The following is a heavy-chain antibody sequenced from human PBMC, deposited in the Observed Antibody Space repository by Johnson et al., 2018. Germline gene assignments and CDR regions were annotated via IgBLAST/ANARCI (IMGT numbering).Heavy chain of an antibody. CDR1: GGTFSSYA. D-gene: IGHD6-6*01. Sequence: QVQLVESGAEVKKPGSSVKVSCKASGGTFSSYAISWVRQAPGQGLEWLGGIIPIFGTANYAQKFQGRVTITADESTSTAYMELSSLRSEDTAVYYWASPPAARPSYYYGMDVWGQGTTVTVSS. V-gene: IGHV1-69*01. CDR2: IIPIFGTA. J-gene: IGHJ6*02. CDR3: ASPPAARPSYYYGMDV.